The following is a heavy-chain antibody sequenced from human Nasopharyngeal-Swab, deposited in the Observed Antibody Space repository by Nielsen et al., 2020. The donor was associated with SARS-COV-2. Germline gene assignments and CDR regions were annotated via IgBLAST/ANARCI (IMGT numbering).Heavy chain of an antibody. D-gene: IGHD5-12*01. V-gene: IGHV3-48*04. Sequence: GESLKISCATSGFTFSPYTMTWVRQPPGKGLQWISYITSGNSVQYADSVRGRFTISRDNAKNSLYLQMNSLTAEDTAVYYCARERGGGYGDYWGRGTLVTVSS. J-gene: IGHJ4*02. CDR3: ARERGGGYGDY. CDR2: ITSGNSV. CDR1: GFTFSPYT.